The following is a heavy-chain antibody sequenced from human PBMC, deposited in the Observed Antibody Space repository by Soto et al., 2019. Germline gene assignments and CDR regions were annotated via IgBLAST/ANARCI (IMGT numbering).Heavy chain of an antibody. V-gene: IGHV6-1*01. CDR1: GDSVSRNGVA. CDR2: TYYRSKWSS. D-gene: IGHD3-3*02. Sequence: PSQTLSLTCAISGDSVSRNGVAWNWIRQSPSRGLEWLGRTYYRSKWSSDYAVSLKSRITINPDTSKSQVSLQLNSVTPEDTAVYYCVRGQHSAFYYWGQGTLVTVSS. CDR3: VRGQHSAFYY. J-gene: IGHJ4*02.